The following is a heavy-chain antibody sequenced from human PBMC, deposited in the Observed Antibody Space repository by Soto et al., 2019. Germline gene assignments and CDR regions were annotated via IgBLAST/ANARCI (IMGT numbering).Heavy chain of an antibody. Sequence: SGPTLGEPTQTLTLTCSFSGFSLSSTGVGVGWIRQPPGKALEWLALIHWNDDERFSPSLRNRLTITKDTSKNQVFLTLTNMDFVDTATYYCARRRRLSSWYFDYWGQGILVTVSS. D-gene: IGHD6-13*01. CDR2: IHWNDDE. V-gene: IGHV2-5*01. J-gene: IGHJ4*02. CDR3: ARRRRLSSWYFDY. CDR1: GFSLSSTGVG.